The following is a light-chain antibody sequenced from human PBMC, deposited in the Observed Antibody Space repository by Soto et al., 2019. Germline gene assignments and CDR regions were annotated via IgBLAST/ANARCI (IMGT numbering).Light chain of an antibody. CDR2: AAS. CDR3: QQYYSYPLT. CDR1: QGISSY. V-gene: IGKV1-8*01. J-gene: IGKJ3*01. Sequence: AIRMTQSPSSFSASTGDRVTITCRASQGISSYLAWYQQKPGKAPKLLIYAASTLQSGVPSRFSGSGSGTDFTLTISRQQCEDFATYYCQQYYSYPLTFGAGTKVDIK.